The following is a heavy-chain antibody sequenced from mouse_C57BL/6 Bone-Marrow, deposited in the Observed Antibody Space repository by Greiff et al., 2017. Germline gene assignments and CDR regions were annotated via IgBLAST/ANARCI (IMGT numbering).Heavy chain of an antibody. D-gene: IGHD1-1*01. CDR1: GYTFTSYW. J-gene: IGHJ1*03. CDR2: IHPNSGST. V-gene: IGHV1-64*01. Sequence: VQLQQPGAELVKPGASVKLSCKASGYTFTSYWMHWVKQRPGQGLEWIGMIHPNSGSTNYNEKFKSKATLTVDKSSSTAYMQLSSLTSEDSAVYYCAKEGITTVRRDWYFDVWGTGTTVTVSS. CDR3: AKEGITTVRRDWYFDV.